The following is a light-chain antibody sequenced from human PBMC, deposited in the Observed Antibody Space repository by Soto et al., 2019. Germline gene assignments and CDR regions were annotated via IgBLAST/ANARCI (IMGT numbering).Light chain of an antibody. Sequence: DIQMTQSPSSLSASVGDRVTINCRASQIISTYLNWYQQRAGLDPRLLIYAASSLQSGVPPRFSGSGSGTEFTLTISSLQPEDFATYYCKQHQTYSTVGQGTKVDIK. CDR1: QIISTY. CDR2: AAS. V-gene: IGKV1-17*01. J-gene: IGKJ1*01. CDR3: KQHQTYST.